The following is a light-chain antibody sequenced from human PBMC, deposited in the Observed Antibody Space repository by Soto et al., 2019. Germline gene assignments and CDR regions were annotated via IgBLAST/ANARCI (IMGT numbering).Light chain of an antibody. CDR3: QQTFSTPWT. Sequence: DIQLTQSPPSLSSSVGDRVTITCRASESISSSLNWYQLKPGRAPKLLISAASSLQTGAPSRFSGSESGTDFTLIISSLQPEDFATYYCQQTFSTPWTFGQGTTV. CDR2: AAS. V-gene: IGKV1-39*01. CDR1: ESISSS. J-gene: IGKJ1*01.